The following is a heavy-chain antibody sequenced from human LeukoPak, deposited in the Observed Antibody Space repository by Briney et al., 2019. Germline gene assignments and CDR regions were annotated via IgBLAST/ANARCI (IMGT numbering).Heavy chain of an antibody. CDR2: IYYSGST. D-gene: IGHD3-22*01. CDR3: ARDRRFGDSRYDY. J-gene: IGHJ4*02. V-gene: IGHV4-30-4*08. Sequence: SQTLSLTCTVSGVSINSGGYYWSWIRQPPGKGLEWIGYIYYSGSTYYNPSLKSRVTISIDTSKNQFSLNLNSVTAADTAVYYCARDRRFGDSRYDYWGQGTLVTVSS. CDR1: GVSINSGGYY.